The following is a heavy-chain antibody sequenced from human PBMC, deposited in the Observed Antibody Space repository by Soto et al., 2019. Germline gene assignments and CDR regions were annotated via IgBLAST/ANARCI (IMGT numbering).Heavy chain of an antibody. CDR3: ERGRWRRAVAGHDWFDP. CDR2: INPNSGGT. Sequence: GASVKVSCKASGYTFTGYYMHWVRQAPGQGLEWMGWINPNSGGTNDAQKFQGWVTMTRDTSISTAYMELSRLRSDHTALYYCERGRWRRAVAGHDWFDPWGQGTLVTVSP. D-gene: IGHD6-19*01. J-gene: IGHJ5*02. V-gene: IGHV1-2*04. CDR1: GYTFTGYY.